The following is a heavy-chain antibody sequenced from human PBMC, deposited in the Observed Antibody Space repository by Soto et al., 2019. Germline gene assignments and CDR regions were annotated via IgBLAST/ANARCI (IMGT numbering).Heavy chain of an antibody. D-gene: IGHD5-18*01. Sequence: PSETLSLTCTVSGGSISSSSYYWGWIRQPPGKGLEWIGSIYYSGSTYYNPSLKSRVTISVDTSKNQFSLKLSSVTAADTAVYYCAIEEIQLRPNYYYYYGMDVWGQGTTVTVSS. CDR2: IYYSGST. CDR3: AIEEIQLRPNYYYYYGMDV. J-gene: IGHJ6*02. V-gene: IGHV4-39*01. CDR1: GGSISSSSYY.